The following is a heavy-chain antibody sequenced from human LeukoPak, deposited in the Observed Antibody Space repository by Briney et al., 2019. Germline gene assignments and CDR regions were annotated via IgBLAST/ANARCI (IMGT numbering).Heavy chain of an antibody. CDR1: GGSISSYY. J-gene: IGHJ4*02. CDR3: ARRKAGAPPPPLRAAPNFDY. D-gene: IGHD1-26*01. V-gene: IGHV4-4*07. CDR2: IYTSGST. Sequence: SETLSLTCTVSGGSISSYYWSWIRQPAGKGLEWIGRIYTSGSTNYNPSLKSRVTMSVDTSKNQFSLKLSSVTAADTAVYYCARRKAGAPPPPLRAAPNFDYWGQGTLVTVSS.